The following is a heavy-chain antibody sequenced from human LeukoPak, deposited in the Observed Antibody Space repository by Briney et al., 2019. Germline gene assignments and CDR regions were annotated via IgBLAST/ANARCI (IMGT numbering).Heavy chain of an antibody. Sequence: GGSLRLSCAASGFTFSSYAMSWVRQAPGKGLEWVSLIYGGGATSYAESVKGRFTLSRDNSKNTLFFQMNSLRAEDTAVYYCARLAAGYWYFDLWGRGTLVTVSS. J-gene: IGHJ2*01. V-gene: IGHV3-23*01. CDR2: IYGGGAT. CDR3: ARLAAGYWYFDL. CDR1: GFTFSSYA. D-gene: IGHD3-22*01.